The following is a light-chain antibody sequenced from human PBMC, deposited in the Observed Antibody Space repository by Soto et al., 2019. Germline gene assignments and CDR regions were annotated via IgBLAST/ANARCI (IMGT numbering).Light chain of an antibody. CDR2: GSS. V-gene: IGKV1-39*01. CDR3: QQSYFIPWT. CDR1: QSIKTY. Sequence: DVQMTQSPFSLSASVGDRVSITCRASQSIKTYLNWYQQKPGEDPKLLIFGSSHLQSGVPPRFSGTDSGTDFSLIISSLQPDDFATYFCQQSYFIPWTFAQGTKVDLK. J-gene: IGKJ1*01.